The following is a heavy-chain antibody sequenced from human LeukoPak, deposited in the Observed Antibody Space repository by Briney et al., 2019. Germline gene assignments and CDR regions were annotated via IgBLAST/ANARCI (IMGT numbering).Heavy chain of an antibody. CDR1: GYTFTGYY. V-gene: IGHV1-69*13. Sequence: GASVKVSCKASGYTFTGYYMHWVRQAPGQGLEWMGGIIPIFSTANYAQKFQGRVTITADESTSTAYMELSSLRSEDTAVYYCARALGYYYYYMDVWGKGTTVTISS. D-gene: IGHD3-3*01. CDR3: ARALGYYYYYMDV. J-gene: IGHJ6*03. CDR2: IIPIFSTA.